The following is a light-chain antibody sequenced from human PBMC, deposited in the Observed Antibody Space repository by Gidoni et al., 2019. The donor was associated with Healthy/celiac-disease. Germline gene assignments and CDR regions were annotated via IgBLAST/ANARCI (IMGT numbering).Light chain of an antibody. CDR1: ALPKQY. Sequence: SYELTPPPSVSVSPGPTARITCSGDALPKQYAYWYQQKPGQAPVLVIYQDSERPSGIPERFSGSSSGTTVTLTISGVQAEDEADYYCQSADSSGTYRGVFGGGTKLTVL. CDR3: QSADSSGTYRGV. CDR2: QDS. J-gene: IGLJ3*02. V-gene: IGLV3-25*03.